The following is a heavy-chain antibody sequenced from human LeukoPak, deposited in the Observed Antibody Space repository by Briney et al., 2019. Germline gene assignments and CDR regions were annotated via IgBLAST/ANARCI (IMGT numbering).Heavy chain of an antibody. V-gene: IGHV3-23*01. CDR2: ISSGSGGFI. CDR3: AKDWTHGVQGARGDY. CDR1: GFTFSSYA. J-gene: IGHJ4*02. D-gene: IGHD3-10*01. Sequence: GGSLRLSCAASGFTFSSYAMSWVRQAPGKGLEWVSTISSGSGGFINYADSVKGRFTISRDNSKNTLYLQMNSLRAEDTAVYYCAKDWTHGVQGARGDYWGQGTLVTVPS.